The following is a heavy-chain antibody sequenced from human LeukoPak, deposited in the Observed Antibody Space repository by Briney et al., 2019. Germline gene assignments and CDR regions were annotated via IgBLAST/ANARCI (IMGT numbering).Heavy chain of an antibody. V-gene: IGHV1-18*01. CDR3: ARDLGLIVVVVAATKVDAFDI. CDR2: ISAYNGNT. J-gene: IGHJ3*02. CDR1: GYTFTSYG. D-gene: IGHD2-15*01. Sequence: ASVKVSCKASGYTFTSYGISWVRQAPGQGLEWMGWISAYNGNTNYEQKLQGRVTMTTDTSTSTAYMELRSLISDDTAVYYCARDLGLIVVVVAATKVDAFDIWGQGTMVTVSS.